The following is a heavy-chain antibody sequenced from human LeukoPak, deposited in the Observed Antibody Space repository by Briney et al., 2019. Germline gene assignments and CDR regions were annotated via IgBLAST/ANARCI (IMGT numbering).Heavy chain of an antibody. CDR1: GYSFTSYW. CDR2: IYPGDSETS. CDR3: ARTSSSSGVYYFDY. V-gene: IGHV5-51*01. Sequence: GESLKISCKGSGYSFTSYWIGWVRQRPGKGLEWMAFIYPGDSETSRYSPSFQGQVTISADKSITTAYLQWSSLKASDTAMYYCARTSSSSGVYYFDYWGQGTLVTVSS. D-gene: IGHD6-6*01. J-gene: IGHJ4*02.